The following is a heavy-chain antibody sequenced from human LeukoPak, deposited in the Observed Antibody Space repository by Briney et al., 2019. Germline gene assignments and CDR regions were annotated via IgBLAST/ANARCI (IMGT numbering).Heavy chain of an antibody. CDR2: INPNSGGT. D-gene: IGHD4-23*01. V-gene: IGHV1-2*02. Sequence: GASVKVSCKASGYTFTGYYMHWVRQAPGQGLEWMGWINPNSGGTNYAQKFQGRVTMTRDTSISTAYMELSRLRSDDTAVYYCARSSAVVTSSFDYWGQGTLVTVSS. J-gene: IGHJ4*02. CDR1: GYTFTGYY. CDR3: ARSSAVVTSSFDY.